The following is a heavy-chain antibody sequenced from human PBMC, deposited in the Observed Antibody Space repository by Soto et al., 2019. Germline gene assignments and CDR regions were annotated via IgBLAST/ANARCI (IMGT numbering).Heavy chain of an antibody. CDR3: ARPKSGSLYDAFDI. V-gene: IGHV5-51*01. CDR1: GYIFSNSW. CDR2: IYPGDSNT. D-gene: IGHD3-10*01. J-gene: IGHJ3*02. Sequence: EVQLVQSGAEVKKPGESLKISCQGSGYIFSNSWIGWVRQMPGKGLEWMGIIYPGDSNTRYSPSFQGQVTVSADKSINTAYLQWSSLKASDTAMYYCARPKSGSLYDAFDIWGQGTMVTASS.